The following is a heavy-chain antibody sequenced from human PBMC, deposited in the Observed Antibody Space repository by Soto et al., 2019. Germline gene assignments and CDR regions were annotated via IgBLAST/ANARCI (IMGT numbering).Heavy chain of an antibody. V-gene: IGHV1-46*01. CDR1: GYGFTRYY. CDR3: AKDNRLGYCSNGVCSGASLTDH. D-gene: IGHD2-8*01. J-gene: IGHJ4*02. Sequence: GASVKVSCKASGYGFTRYYVHWVRQAPGQGPEWMGIINPSGGSTSYAQKFQGRVTMTRDTSTSTAYMELSSLRSEDTAFYYCAKDNRLGYCSNGVCSGASLTDHWGQGTRVTVSS. CDR2: INPSGGST.